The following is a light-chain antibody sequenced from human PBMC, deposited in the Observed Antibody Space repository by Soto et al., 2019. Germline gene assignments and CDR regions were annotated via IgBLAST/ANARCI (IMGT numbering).Light chain of an antibody. Sequence: LTQSPSASGSPGQSVTISCTGTSSDIGGYNSVSWYQQHPGKAPKVMIYDVSKRSSGVPDRFSGSKSGNTASLTVSALQAEDEADYYCSSYTDRNNLVFGTGTKVTVL. J-gene: IGLJ1*01. CDR1: SSDIGGYNS. CDR2: DVS. CDR3: SSYTDRNNLV. V-gene: IGLV2-8*01.